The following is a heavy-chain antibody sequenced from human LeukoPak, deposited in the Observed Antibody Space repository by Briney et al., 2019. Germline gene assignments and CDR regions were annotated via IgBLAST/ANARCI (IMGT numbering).Heavy chain of an antibody. CDR2: IYYSGST. J-gene: IGHJ6*03. Sequence: PSETLSLTCAVSGGSISSYYWSWIRQPPGKGLEWIGYIYYSGSTNYNPSLKSRVTISVDTSKNQFSLKLSSVTAADTAVYYCARDRVWERGSYSGDYYYYYMDVWGKGTTVTVSS. CDR1: GGSISSYY. CDR3: ARDRVWERGSYSGDYYYYYMDV. V-gene: IGHV4-59*01. D-gene: IGHD1-26*01.